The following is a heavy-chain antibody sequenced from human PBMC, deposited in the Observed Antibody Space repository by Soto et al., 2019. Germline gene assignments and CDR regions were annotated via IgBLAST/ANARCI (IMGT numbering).Heavy chain of an antibody. J-gene: IGHJ5*02. CDR1: GGSITSDN. V-gene: IGHV4-59*01. Sequence: SETLYLTCIFSGGSITSDNWSWIRQLPEKGLEWVANTSYTGNTNYNPSFQSRVTISIDASENQLSLKMTSMTAADTAVYYCARDMHAGFAHYVDPWGQGTLVTVSS. CDR2: TSYTGNT. CDR3: ARDMHAGFAHYVDP. D-gene: IGHD4-17*01.